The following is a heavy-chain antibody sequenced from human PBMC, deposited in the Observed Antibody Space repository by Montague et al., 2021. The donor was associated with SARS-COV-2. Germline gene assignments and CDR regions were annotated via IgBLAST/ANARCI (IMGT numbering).Heavy chain of an antibody. Sequence: TLYLTCTVSGGSISSGSYFWSWIRQPAGKGLEWIGRIYTSGSTNYNPSLKSRVTISVDTSKNQFSLKLSSVTAADTAVYYCARDAGIAATGLNWFDPWGQGTLVTVSS. CDR1: GGSISSGSYF. V-gene: IGHV4-61*02. D-gene: IGHD6-13*01. CDR3: ARDAGIAATGLNWFDP. CDR2: IYTSGST. J-gene: IGHJ5*02.